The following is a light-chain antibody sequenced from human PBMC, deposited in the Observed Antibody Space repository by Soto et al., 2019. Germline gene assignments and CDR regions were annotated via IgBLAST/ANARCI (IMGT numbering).Light chain of an antibody. CDR3: SSYAGSDNLVV. V-gene: IGLV2-8*01. J-gene: IGLJ2*01. Sequence: QSVLTQPPSASGSPGQSVTISCTGTSSDVGGYYYVSWYQQHPGKAPKLMIFEVSKRPSGVPDRFSGSKSGDTASLTVSGLQAEDEAAYYCSSYAGSDNLVVFGGGTKLTVL. CDR2: EVS. CDR1: SSDVGGYYY.